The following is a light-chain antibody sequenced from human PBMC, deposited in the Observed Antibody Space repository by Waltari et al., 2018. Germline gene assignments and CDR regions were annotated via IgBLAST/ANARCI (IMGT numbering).Light chain of an antibody. CDR3: QQYNNWPPWT. CDR1: QSVSIN. CDR2: GAS. J-gene: IGKJ1*01. Sequence: EIVMTPSPATPSVSPWERAPLSCRASQSVSINLAWYQQKPGPAPRLLSYGASTRATGIPARFSGSGSGTEFTLTISSLQSEDFAVYYCQQYNNWPPWTFGQGTKVEIK. V-gene: IGKV3-15*01.